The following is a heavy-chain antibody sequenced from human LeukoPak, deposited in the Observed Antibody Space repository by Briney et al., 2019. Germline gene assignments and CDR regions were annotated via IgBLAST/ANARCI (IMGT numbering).Heavy chain of an antibody. J-gene: IGHJ4*02. D-gene: IGHD2-8*01. CDR1: EYIFTNYW. CDR2: IYPDDSDT. Sequence: GESLKISCKGSEYIFTNYWIGWVRQMPGKDLEWMGIIYPDDSDTRYSPSFQGQVTISADKSISTAYLQWSSLKASDTAMYYCARQIGKLWYYYFDYWGQGTLVTVSS. V-gene: IGHV5-51*01. CDR3: ARQIGKLWYYYFDY.